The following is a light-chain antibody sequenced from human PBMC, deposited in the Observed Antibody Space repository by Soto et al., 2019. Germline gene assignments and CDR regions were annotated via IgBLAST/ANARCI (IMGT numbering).Light chain of an antibody. J-gene: IGKJ1*01. Sequence: IQMTQSPSSLSASVGDRVAMTCRASQGITNDLGWYQQKPGKAPKLLIYAASSLQSGVPSRFSGSGSGTEFTLTISSLQPDDFATYYCQHYNSYSEAFGQGTKVDI. CDR1: QGITND. V-gene: IGKV1-17*01. CDR2: AAS. CDR3: QHYNSYSEA.